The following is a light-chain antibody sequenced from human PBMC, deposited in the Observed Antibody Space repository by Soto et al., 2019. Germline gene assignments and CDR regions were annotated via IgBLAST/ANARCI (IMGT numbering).Light chain of an antibody. Sequence: GLTQSLGALSLSPGERATLSCRASQSVSGRYLAWYQQKPGQAPRLLIYGASSRATGIPDRFSGSGSGTDFALTVSRLEPEDFAVYYCPQYGRSPSTFGQGTNVDIK. CDR1: QSVSGRY. CDR3: PQYGRSPST. J-gene: IGKJ1*01. CDR2: GAS. V-gene: IGKV3-20*01.